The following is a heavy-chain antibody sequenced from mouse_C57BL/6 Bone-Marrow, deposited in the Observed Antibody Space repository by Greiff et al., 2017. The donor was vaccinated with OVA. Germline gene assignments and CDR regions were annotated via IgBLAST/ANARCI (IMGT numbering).Heavy chain of an antibody. J-gene: IGHJ4*01. CDR1: GYAFRSSW. D-gene: IGHD1-1*01. V-gene: IGHV1-82*01. CDR3: ARRGDYDGSSYYAMDY. CDR2: IYPGDGDT. Sequence: QVQLQQSGPELVKPGASVKISCKASGYAFRSSWMNWVKQRPGKGLEWIGRIYPGDGDTNYNGKFKGKATLTADKSSSTAYMQLSSLTSEDSAVYFCARRGDYDGSSYYAMDYWGQGTSVTVSS.